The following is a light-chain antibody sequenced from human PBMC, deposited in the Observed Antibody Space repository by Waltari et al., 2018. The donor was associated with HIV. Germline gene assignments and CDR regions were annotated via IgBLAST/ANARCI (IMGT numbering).Light chain of an antibody. CDR2: GNN. CDR3: QSYDSTLSGWV. Sequence: QSVLTQPPSVSGAPGQRVTISCTGTSSNIRAQYDVHWYRQRPGTAPQVPSYGNNNRPSGVPDRFTGSKSGTSASLAITGLQPEDESDYHCQSYDSTLSGWVFGGGTKLTVL. J-gene: IGLJ3*02. CDR1: SSNIRAQYD. V-gene: IGLV1-40*01.